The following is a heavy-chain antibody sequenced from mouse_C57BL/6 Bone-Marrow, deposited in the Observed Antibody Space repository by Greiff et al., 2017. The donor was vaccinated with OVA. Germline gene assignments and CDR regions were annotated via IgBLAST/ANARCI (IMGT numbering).Heavy chain of an antibody. CDR2: IHPNSGST. D-gene: IGHD2-14*01. CDR1: GYTFTSYW. Sequence: VQLQESGAELVKPGASVKLSCKASGYTFTSYWMHWVKQRPGQGLEWIGMIHPNSGSTNYNEKFKSKATLTVDKSSSTAYMQLSSLTSEDSAVYYCARLGYAYAMDYWGQGTSVTVSS. V-gene: IGHV1-64*01. J-gene: IGHJ4*01. CDR3: ARLGYAYAMDY.